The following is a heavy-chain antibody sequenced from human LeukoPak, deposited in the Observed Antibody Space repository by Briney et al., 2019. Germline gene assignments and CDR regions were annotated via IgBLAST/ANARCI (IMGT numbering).Heavy chain of an antibody. CDR3: AINTMVRGVIIMDV. V-gene: IGHV3-30*14. CDR2: IFYDGSTE. CDR1: GFTFSNYA. D-gene: IGHD3-10*01. Sequence: GRSLRLSCAASGFTFSNYAMHWVRQAPGKGLEWVAVIFYDGSTEYYADSVKGRFTISRDDSKNTLSLQMNSLRAEDTAVYYSAINTMVRGVIIMDVWGKGTTVTISS. J-gene: IGHJ6*03.